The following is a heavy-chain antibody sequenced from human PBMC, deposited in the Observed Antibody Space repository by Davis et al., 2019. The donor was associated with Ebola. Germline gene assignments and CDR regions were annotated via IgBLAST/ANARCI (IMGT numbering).Heavy chain of an antibody. CDR2: INSDGSST. Sequence: GESLKISCAASGFTFSSYWMHWVRQAPGKGLVWVSRINSDGSSTSYADSVKGRFTISRDNAKNTLYLQMNSLRAEDTAVYYCARLAAAGPDEYYYYYYGMDVWGQGTTVTVSS. J-gene: IGHJ6*02. CDR3: ARLAAAGPDEYYYYYYGMDV. V-gene: IGHV3-74*01. CDR1: GFTFSSYW. D-gene: IGHD6-13*01.